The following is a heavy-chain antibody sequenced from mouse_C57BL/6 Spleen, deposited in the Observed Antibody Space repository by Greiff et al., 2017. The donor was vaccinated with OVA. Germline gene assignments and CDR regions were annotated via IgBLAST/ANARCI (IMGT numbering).Heavy chain of an antibody. V-gene: IGHV1-9*01. CDR1: GYKFTGYW. J-gene: IGHJ2*01. Sequence: QVQLQQSGAELMKPGASVKLSCKATGYKFTGYWIEWVKQRPGHGLEWIGEILPGSGRTNYNEKFKGKATITADTSSNTAYMQLSSLTTEDSAIYYCARRYYGSSSPFDYWGQGTTLTVSS. CDR2: ILPGSGRT. D-gene: IGHD1-1*01. CDR3: ARRYYGSSSPFDY.